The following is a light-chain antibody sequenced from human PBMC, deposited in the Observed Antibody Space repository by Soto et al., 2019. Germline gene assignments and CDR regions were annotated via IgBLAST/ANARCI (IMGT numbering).Light chain of an antibody. V-gene: IGKV3-20*01. Sequence: EIVLTQSPGTLALSPGERATLSCRASQSVSSSNLAWYQQKPGQAPRLLMFGASSRPTGIPDRFSGSGSGTDFTLTISRLEPDDFAVYYGQQYASAPLAFGGGNRVDVK. J-gene: IGKJ4*01. CDR2: GAS. CDR1: QSVSSSN. CDR3: QQYASAPLA.